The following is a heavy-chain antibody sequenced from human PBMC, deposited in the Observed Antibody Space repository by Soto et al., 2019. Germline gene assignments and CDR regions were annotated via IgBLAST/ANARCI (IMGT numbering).Heavy chain of an antibody. Sequence: SETLSLTCTVSGGSISGYYWSWIRQPPGKGLEYSGYIYYNGNTNFNPSLKSRVTISLETSKNQFSLKLNSVTAADTAVYYCARFASYGDYATWGQGTLVTVSS. J-gene: IGHJ5*02. V-gene: IGHV4-59*01. CDR2: IYYNGNT. D-gene: IGHD4-17*01. CDR3: ARFASYGDYAT. CDR1: GGSISGYY.